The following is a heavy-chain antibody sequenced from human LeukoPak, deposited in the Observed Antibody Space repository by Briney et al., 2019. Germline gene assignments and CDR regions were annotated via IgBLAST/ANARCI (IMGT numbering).Heavy chain of an antibody. CDR1: GGSFSGYY. J-gene: IGHJ4*02. V-gene: IGHV4-34*01. CDR2: INHSGST. CDR3: ARGDTVVALGY. Sequence: LRLSCAVYGGSFSGYYWSWIRQPPGKGLEWIGEINHSGSTNYNPSLKSRVTISVDTSKNQFSLKLSSVTAADTAVYYCARGDTVVALGYWGQGTLVTVSS. D-gene: IGHD4-23*01.